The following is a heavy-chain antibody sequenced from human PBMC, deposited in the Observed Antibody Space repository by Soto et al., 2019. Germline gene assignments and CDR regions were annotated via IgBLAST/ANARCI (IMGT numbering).Heavy chain of an antibody. CDR3: TAMAGIDY. J-gene: IGHJ4*02. Sequence: GGSLRLSCAASGFTFSGSGIHWVRQASGKGLEWVGRIRTKTNNYATAYAASVKGRFTISRDDSKNMAYLQMNSLKTEDTAVYYCTAMAGIDYWGQGTLVTVSS. CDR2: IRTKTNNYAT. CDR1: GFTFSGSG. V-gene: IGHV3-73*01.